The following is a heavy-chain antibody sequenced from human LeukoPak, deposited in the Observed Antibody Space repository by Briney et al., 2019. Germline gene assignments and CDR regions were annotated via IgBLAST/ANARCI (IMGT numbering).Heavy chain of an antibody. Sequence: PSETLSLTCAVYGGSLSGYYWSWIRQPPGKGLEWIGEINHSGSTNYNPSLKSRVTISVDTSKNQFSLKLSSVTAADTAVYYCASSGYRHATIDYWGQGTLVTVSS. J-gene: IGHJ4*02. CDR2: INHSGST. CDR3: ASSGYRHATIDY. CDR1: GGSLSGYY. D-gene: IGHD3-22*01. V-gene: IGHV4-34*01.